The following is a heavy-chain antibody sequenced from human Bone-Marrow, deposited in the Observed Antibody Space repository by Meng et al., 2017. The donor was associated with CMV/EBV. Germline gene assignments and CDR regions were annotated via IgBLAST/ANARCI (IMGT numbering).Heavy chain of an antibody. Sequence: LSLTCAASGFTFSTYEMNWVRQAPGKGLEWVSYISIGGSPIYYADFVKGRFTISRDNAKNSLYLHMNSLRAEDTAVYYCTRVGATTVGDYWGQGTLVTVSS. D-gene: IGHD1-26*01. V-gene: IGHV3-48*03. CDR1: GFTFSTYE. CDR2: ISIGGSPI. CDR3: TRVGATTVGDY. J-gene: IGHJ4*02.